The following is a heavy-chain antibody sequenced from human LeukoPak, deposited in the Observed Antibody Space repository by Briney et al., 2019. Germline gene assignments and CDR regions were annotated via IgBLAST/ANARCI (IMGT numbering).Heavy chain of an antibody. CDR3: ARVGALGDFWSGYYSVYFFDY. V-gene: IGHV4-34*01. CDR1: GGSFSGNH. J-gene: IGHJ4*02. CDR2: INHSGSA. Sequence: SETLSLTCAVYGGSFSGNHWSWIRQPPGKGLEWIGEINHSGSANYNPSLKSRVTISVDTSKNQFSLKLSSVTAADTAVYYCARVGALGDFWSGYYSVYFFDYRGQGTLVTVSS. D-gene: IGHD3-3*01.